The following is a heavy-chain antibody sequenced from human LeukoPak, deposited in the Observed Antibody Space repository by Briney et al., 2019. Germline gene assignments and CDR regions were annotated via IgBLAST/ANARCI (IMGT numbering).Heavy chain of an antibody. Sequence: SETLSLTCTVSGGSTSSYYWSWIRQPPGKGLELIGYIYYSGSTNYNPSLKSRVTISIDTSKNQFSLKLSSVTAADTAVYYCARRGYSSGWYWFDPWGQGTLVTVSS. V-gene: IGHV4-59*01. J-gene: IGHJ5*02. CDR3: ARRGYSSGWYWFDP. CDR2: IYYSGST. D-gene: IGHD6-19*01. CDR1: GGSTSSYY.